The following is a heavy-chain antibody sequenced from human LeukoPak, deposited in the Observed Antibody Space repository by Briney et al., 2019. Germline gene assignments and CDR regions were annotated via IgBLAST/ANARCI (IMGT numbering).Heavy chain of an antibody. Sequence: GESLKISCKGSGYSFTGFYMHWVRQAPGQGLEWMGWIDPNSGGTNYAQKFQGRVTMTRDTSITTAYMELSRLRSDDTAVYSCARGRAGYYISHGMDVWGQGTTVTVSS. D-gene: IGHD3-22*01. CDR2: IDPNSGGT. CDR3: ARGRAGYYISHGMDV. J-gene: IGHJ6*02. V-gene: IGHV1-2*02. CDR1: GYSFTGFY.